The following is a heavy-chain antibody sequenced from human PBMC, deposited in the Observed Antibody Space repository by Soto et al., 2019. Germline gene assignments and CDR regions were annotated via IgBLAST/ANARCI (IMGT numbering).Heavy chain of an antibody. CDR3: AREVRSNTGWYWDY. CDR2: IHHSGST. J-gene: IGHJ4*02. CDR1: GGSIISYY. Sequence: QVQLQESGPGLVKPSETLSLTCTVSGGSIISYYWSWIRQSPEKGLEWIGYIHHSGSTLYNPSLNNRATVSLDRPNNQFSLKLTSVTAADTALYYCAREVRSNTGWYWDYWGQGTLVTVSS. V-gene: IGHV4-59*01. D-gene: IGHD6-19*01.